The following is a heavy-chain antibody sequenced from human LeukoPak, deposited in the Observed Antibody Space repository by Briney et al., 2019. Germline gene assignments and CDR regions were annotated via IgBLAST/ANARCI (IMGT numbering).Heavy chain of an antibody. V-gene: IGHV4-59*01. D-gene: IGHD3-9*01. J-gene: IGHJ5*02. CDR1: GGSISSYY. Sequence: SETLSLTCTVSGGSISSYYWSWIRQPPGKGLEWIGDIYYSGSTNYNPSLKSPVTISLDTSKNQFSLKLTSVTAADTAVYYCARGFDLNWFDPWGQGTLVTVSS. CDR3: ARGFDLNWFDP. CDR2: IYYSGST.